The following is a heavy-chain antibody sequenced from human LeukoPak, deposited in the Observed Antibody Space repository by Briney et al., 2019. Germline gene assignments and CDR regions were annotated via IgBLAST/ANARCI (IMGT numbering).Heavy chain of an antibody. CDR3: AGAPNYAYFDY. CDR2: IYSGGST. Sequence: PGGSLRLSCAASGFTVSSNYMSWVRQAPGKGLEWVSVIYSGGSTYYADSVKGRFTISRDNSKNTLYLQMNSLRAEDTAVYYCAGAPNYAYFDYWGQGTLITVSS. J-gene: IGHJ4*02. V-gene: IGHV3-53*01. CDR1: GFTVSSNY. D-gene: IGHD4/OR15-4a*01.